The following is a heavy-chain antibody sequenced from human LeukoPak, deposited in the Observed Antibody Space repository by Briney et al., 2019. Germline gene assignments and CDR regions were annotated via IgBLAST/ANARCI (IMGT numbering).Heavy chain of an antibody. V-gene: IGHV3-30*02. CDR1: GFTFSSYG. J-gene: IGHJ1*01. CDR2: IRYDGSNK. Sequence: QAGGSLRLSCAASGFTFSSYGMHWVRQAPGKGLEWVAFIRYDGSNKYYADSVKGRFTISRDNSKITLYLQMNSLRAEDTAVYYCAKEPKKYYYDSSGYPNAPFYFQHWGQGTLVTVSS. D-gene: IGHD3-22*01. CDR3: AKEPKKYYYDSSGYPNAPFYFQH.